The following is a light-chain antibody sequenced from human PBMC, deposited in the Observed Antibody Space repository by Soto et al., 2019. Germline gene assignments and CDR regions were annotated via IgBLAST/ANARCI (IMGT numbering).Light chain of an antibody. CDR2: EVS. V-gene: IGLV2-14*03. CDR3: SSYTSSSTPYV. J-gene: IGLJ1*01. Sequence: QSALTQPASVSGSPGQSITNSCTGTSSDVGGYNYVSWYQQHPGKAPKLMIYEVSNRPSGDSDRFSGSKSGNTASLTISGLQAEDEADYYCSSYTSSSTPYVFGSGTKLTVL. CDR1: SSDVGGYNY.